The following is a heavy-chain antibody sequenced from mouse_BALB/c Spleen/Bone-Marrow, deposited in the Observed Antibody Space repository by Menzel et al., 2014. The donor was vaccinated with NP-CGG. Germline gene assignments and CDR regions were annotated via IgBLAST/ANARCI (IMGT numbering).Heavy chain of an antibody. CDR1: GFNIKDTY. CDR3: ATMITDWYFDV. Sequence: EVQRVESGAGLVKPGASVKLSCTASGFNIKDTYMHWVKQRPEQGLEWIGRIDPANGNTKYDPKFQGEATITADTSSNTAYLQLSSLTSEDTAVYYCATMITDWYFDVWGAGTTVTVSS. V-gene: IGHV14-3*02. CDR2: IDPANGNT. D-gene: IGHD2-4*01. J-gene: IGHJ1*01.